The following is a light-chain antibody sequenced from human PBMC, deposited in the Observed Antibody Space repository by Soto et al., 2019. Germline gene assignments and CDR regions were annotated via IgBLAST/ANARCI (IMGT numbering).Light chain of an antibody. CDR1: SSDVGSYSH. V-gene: IGLV2-14*01. CDR3: ISYTGSSTSYV. Sequence: QSALTQPASVSGSPGRSITISCSGTSSDVGSYSHVAWYQQFPGKTPKLIIYEVTYRPSGVSHRFSASKSGNTASLTISGLXAADEADYYCISYTGSSTSYVFGTGTKVTVL. J-gene: IGLJ1*01. CDR2: EVT.